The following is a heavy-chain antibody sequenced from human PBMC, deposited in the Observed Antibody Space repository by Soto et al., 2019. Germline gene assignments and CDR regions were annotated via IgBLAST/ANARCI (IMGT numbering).Heavy chain of an antibody. D-gene: IGHD3-9*01. CDR1: GYSFTSYW. Sequence: PGESLKISCKGSGYSFTSYWIGWVRQMPGKGLEWMGIIYPGDSDTRYSPSFQVQVTISADKSISTAYLQWSSLKASDTAMYYCARANGHYDILTGYYFHYYYGMDVWGQGTTVTVSS. CDR2: IYPGDSDT. J-gene: IGHJ6*02. CDR3: ARANGHYDILTGYYFHYYYGMDV. V-gene: IGHV5-51*01.